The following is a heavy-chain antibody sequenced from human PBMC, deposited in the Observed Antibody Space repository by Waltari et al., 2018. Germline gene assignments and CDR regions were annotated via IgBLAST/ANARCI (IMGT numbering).Heavy chain of an antibody. V-gene: IGHV3-74*01. D-gene: IGHD6-13*01. CDR3: VLYSSIVLGDY. Sequence: EVQLVESGGGLVQPGGSLRLSCAASGFIFSKYWMHWVRQAPGKGLVSVSQINTDGMITSYADSVKGRFTISRDNAKNTLYLQMNSLRAEDTALYYCVLYSSIVLGDYWGQGNLVTVSS. CDR2: INTDGMIT. J-gene: IGHJ4*02. CDR1: GFIFSKYW.